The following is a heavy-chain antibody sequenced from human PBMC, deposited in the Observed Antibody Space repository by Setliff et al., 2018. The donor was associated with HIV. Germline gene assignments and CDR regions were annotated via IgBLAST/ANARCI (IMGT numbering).Heavy chain of an antibody. CDR1: GFAFSSHA. D-gene: IGHD6-19*01. J-gene: IGHJ6*03. CDR2: ISGSGVNT. V-gene: IGHV3-23*01. Sequence: GGSLRLSCAASGFAFSSHAMNWVRQAPGKGLEWVSGISGSGVNTYYADSVKGRFTISRDNSKNTLYLQINSLRAEDTAVYYCANHDRGPNSGGSRNYYFMDVWGKGTTVTVSS. CDR3: ANHDRGPNSGGSRNYYFMDV.